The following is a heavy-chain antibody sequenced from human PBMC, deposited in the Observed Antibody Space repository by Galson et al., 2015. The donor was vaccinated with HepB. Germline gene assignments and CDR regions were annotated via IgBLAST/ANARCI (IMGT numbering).Heavy chain of an antibody. Sequence: SVKVSCKASGYTFTSYGITWVRQAPGQGLEWMGWISAYTGNRIYAQNLQGRITLTTETYTNTAYMELRSLRSDDTAVYYCARDYYDVLSGYFGGDYYYYGLDVWGQGTTVTVSS. CDR3: ARDYYDVLSGYFGGDYYYYGLDV. J-gene: IGHJ6*02. CDR1: GYTFTSYG. CDR2: ISAYTGNR. V-gene: IGHV1-18*01. D-gene: IGHD3-9*01.